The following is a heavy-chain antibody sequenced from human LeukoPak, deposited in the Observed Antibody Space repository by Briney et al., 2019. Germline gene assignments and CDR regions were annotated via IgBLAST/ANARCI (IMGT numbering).Heavy chain of an antibody. D-gene: IGHD3-10*01. V-gene: IGHV3-33*01. CDR3: ARVDTYYYGSGSYYTHYYYGMDV. J-gene: IGHJ6*02. CDR2: IWYDGSNK. CDR1: GFTFSSYG. Sequence: GRSLRLSCAASGFTFSSYGMHWVRQAPGKGLEWVAVIWYDGSNKYYADSVKGRFTISRDNSKNTLYLQMNSLRAEDTAVYYCARVDTYYYGSGSYYTHYYYGMDVWGQGTTVTVSS.